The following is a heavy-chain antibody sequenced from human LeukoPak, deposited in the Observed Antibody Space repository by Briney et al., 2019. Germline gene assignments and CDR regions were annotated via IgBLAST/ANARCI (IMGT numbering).Heavy chain of an antibody. CDR1: GYTFTGYY. CDR2: INPNSGGT. D-gene: IGHD3-9*01. V-gene: IGHV1-2*02. J-gene: IGHJ6*02. Sequence: ASVKVSCKASGYTFTGYYMHGVRQAPGQGLGWMGWINPNSGGTNYAQKFQGRVTMTRDTSISTAYMELSRLRSDDTAVYYCAKAIPYDILTGYYFSGMDVWGQGTTVTVSS. CDR3: AKAIPYDILTGYYFSGMDV.